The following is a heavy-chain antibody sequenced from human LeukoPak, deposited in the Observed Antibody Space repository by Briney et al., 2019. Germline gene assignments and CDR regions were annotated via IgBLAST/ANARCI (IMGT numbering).Heavy chain of an antibody. CDR2: IYSSGST. CDR1: GASVSGSNYY. D-gene: IGHD3/OR15-3a*01. V-gene: IGHV4-39*07. Sequence: PSETLSLTCAVSGASVSGSNYYWGWIRQPPGKGLEWIGNIYSSGSTYYNASLQSRVTISIDTSKNQFSLQLNSVTPEDTAVYYCARGGLISLANTPLGAFDIWGHGTLVSVSS. J-gene: IGHJ3*02. CDR3: ARGGLISLANTPLGAFDI.